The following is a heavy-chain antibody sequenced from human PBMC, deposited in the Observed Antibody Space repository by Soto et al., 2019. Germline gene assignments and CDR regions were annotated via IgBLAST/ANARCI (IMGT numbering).Heavy chain of an antibody. V-gene: IGHV1-18*01. CDR2: TSSNNGKT. CDR3: ARTSVAQSEDYFDY. CDR1: GYSFTTYG. Sequence: QVQLMQSRTEVKRPGASVTVSCKTSGYSFTTYGISWVRQAPGQGLEWMGWTSSNNGKTKYAQKFQGRGTMTTDKSTNTVHMELRSLRSGDTAVYYCARTSVAQSEDYFDYWGQGTLVTVSS. D-gene: IGHD5-12*01. J-gene: IGHJ4*02.